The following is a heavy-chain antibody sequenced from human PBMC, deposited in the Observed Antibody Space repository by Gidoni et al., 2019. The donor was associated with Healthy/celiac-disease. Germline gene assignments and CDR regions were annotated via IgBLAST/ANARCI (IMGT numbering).Heavy chain of an antibody. V-gene: IGHV3-30*18. CDR3: AKRSSRWELLSRGMDV. D-gene: IGHD1-26*01. J-gene: IGHJ6*02. CDR2: ISYDGSNK. CDR1: GFPFRSYG. Sequence: QVQLVESGGGGVQPGRSLRLSCSASGFPFRSYGMHWVRQAPGKGLEWVAVISYDGSNKYYADSVKGRFTISRDNSKNTLYLQMNSLRAEDTAVYYCAKRSSRWELLSRGMDVWGQGTTVTVSS.